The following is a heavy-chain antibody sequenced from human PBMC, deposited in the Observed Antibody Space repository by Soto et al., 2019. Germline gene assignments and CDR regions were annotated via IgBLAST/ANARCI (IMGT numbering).Heavy chain of an antibody. CDR2: ISGSGGST. D-gene: IGHD3-3*01. CDR1: GFTFSSYA. V-gene: IGHV3-23*01. Sequence: PGGSLRLSCGASGFTFSSYAMSWVRQAPGKGLEWVSAISGSGGSTYYADSVKGRFTISRDNSKNTLYLQMNSLRAEDTAVYYCARVLASIFGENFDYWGQGTLVTVSS. J-gene: IGHJ4*02. CDR3: ARVLASIFGENFDY.